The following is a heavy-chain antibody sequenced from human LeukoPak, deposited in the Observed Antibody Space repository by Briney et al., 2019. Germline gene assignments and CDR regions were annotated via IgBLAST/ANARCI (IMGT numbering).Heavy chain of an antibody. D-gene: IGHD3-10*01. CDR2: ITSSGDTT. Sequence: GGSLRLSCTASGFTFSIYAMSWVRQAPGRGLGWVSAITSSGDTTFYADSVRGRFTISRDNSKNTLYLQMSSLRADDTAVFYCAKDRPNYFGSNGHYYRRNGDSWGQGTLVTVSS. CDR1: GFTFSIYA. CDR3: AKDRPNYFGSNGHYYRRNGDS. V-gene: IGHV3-23*01. J-gene: IGHJ5*01.